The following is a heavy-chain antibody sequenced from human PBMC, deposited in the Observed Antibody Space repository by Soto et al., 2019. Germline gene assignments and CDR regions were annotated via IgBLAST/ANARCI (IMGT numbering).Heavy chain of an antibody. V-gene: IGHV1-69*13. D-gene: IGHD2-15*01. CDR3: ARDKSTVVVVAATPGYSYGTDAFDI. CDR2: IIPIFGTA. J-gene: IGHJ3*02. CDR1: GCTFSSYA. Sequence: SVKVSCKASGCTFSSYAISWVLQAPGQGLEWMGGIIPIFGTANYAQKFQGRVTITADESTSTAYMELSSLRSEDTAVYYCARDKSTVVVVAATPGYSYGTDAFDIWGQGTMVTVSS.